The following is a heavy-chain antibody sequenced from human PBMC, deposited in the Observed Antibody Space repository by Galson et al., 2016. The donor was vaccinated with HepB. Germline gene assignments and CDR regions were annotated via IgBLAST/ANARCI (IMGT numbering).Heavy chain of an antibody. J-gene: IGHJ4*02. CDR2: IYWDDDK. V-gene: IGHV2-5*02. CDR1: GFSVNTNGVG. D-gene: IGHD6-6*01. CDR3: AHRRVASRPFDY. Sequence: PALVKPTQTVTLTCTFSGFSVNTNGVGVGWLRQPPGKALEWLALIYWDDDKRYSPSLTTRPTITRDTSKNQVVLTMTNMDPVDSATYYGAHRRVASRPFDYWGQGILVTVSS.